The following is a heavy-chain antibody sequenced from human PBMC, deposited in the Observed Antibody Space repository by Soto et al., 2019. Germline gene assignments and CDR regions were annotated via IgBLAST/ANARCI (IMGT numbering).Heavy chain of an antibody. J-gene: IGHJ4*02. V-gene: IGHV3-23*01. CDR3: AKIKGAITFLHFDT. CDR1: TSNLKNYA. D-gene: IGHD3-16*01. Sequence: GGSLRLSCVDSTSNLKNYAMAWVRQSPGKGLEWVSALTDTGGSTYYAASVKGRFTISRDNSRNTLFLQMDRLRVDDTAVYYCAKIKGAITFLHFDTWGQGTLVTVSS. CDR2: LTDTGGST.